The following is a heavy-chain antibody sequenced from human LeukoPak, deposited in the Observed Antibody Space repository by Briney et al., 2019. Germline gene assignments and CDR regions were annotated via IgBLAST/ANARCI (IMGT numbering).Heavy chain of an antibody. D-gene: IGHD6-19*01. CDR2: INHSGST. CDR3: ARETSLAGFASGLGFNY. CDR1: GGSLSDYY. J-gene: IGHJ4*02. Sequence: SETLSLTCAVYGGSLSDYYWSWIRQPPGKGLEWIGEINHSGSTNYNPSLKSRVTTSVDTSKNQFSLKVRSVTAADTATYYCARETSLAGFASGLGFNYWGQGILVTVSS. V-gene: IGHV4-34*01.